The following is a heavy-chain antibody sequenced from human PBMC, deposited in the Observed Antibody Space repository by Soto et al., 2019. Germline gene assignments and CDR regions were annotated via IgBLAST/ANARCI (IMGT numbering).Heavy chain of an antibody. CDR3: ARGRGNIVVVPAATHYYYYYMDV. D-gene: IGHD2-2*01. Sequence: GGSLRLSCAASGFTFSSYWMHWVRQAPGKGLVWVSRINSDGSSTSYADSVKGRFTISRDNAKNTLYLQMNSLRAEDTAVYYCARGRGNIVVVPAATHYYYYYMDVWGKGTTVTVSS. CDR2: INSDGSST. V-gene: IGHV3-74*01. J-gene: IGHJ6*03. CDR1: GFTFSSYW.